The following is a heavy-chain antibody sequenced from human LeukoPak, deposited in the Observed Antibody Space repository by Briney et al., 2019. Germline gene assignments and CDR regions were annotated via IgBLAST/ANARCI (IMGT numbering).Heavy chain of an antibody. CDR1: GFTFSSYW. CDR2: IKQDGSEK. Sequence: GGSLRLSCAASGFTFSSYWMSWVRQAPGKGLEWVANIKQDGSEKYYVDSVKSRFTISRDNAKNSLYLQMNSLRAEDTAVYYCARDRYYGSGRPPFDYWGQGTLVTVSS. V-gene: IGHV3-7*01. CDR3: ARDRYYGSGRPPFDY. J-gene: IGHJ4*02. D-gene: IGHD3-10*01.